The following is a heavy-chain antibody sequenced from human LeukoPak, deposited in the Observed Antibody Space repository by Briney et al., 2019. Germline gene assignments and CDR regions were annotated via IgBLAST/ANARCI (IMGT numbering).Heavy chain of an antibody. D-gene: IGHD5-24*01. V-gene: IGHV4-39*01. J-gene: IGHJ1*01. CDR2: IYKSGST. CDR1: GGSIGSSSYY. CDR3: ARPVEMSAYFQH. Sequence: SETLSLTCTVSGGSIGSSSYYSGWIRQPPGKGLEWIGSIYKSGSTHCNLSLKSRVTMSVDTSKNQFSLKLSSVTAADTAVYYCARPVEMSAYFQHWARAPWSPSP.